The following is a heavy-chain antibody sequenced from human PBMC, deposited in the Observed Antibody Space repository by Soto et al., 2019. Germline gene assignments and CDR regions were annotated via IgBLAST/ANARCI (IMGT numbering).Heavy chain of an antibody. Sequence: EVQLVESGGGLVQAGGSLRLSCAASGFTFSTYSMNWVRQAPGKGLEWISYISSSGTTIYYAGSVKGRFTISRDSATNPLYLQMNSLRDEDTAVYYCARGRPFDYWGQGTLVTVSS. J-gene: IGHJ4*02. CDR1: GFTFSTYS. CDR2: ISSSGTTI. V-gene: IGHV3-48*02. CDR3: ARGRPFDY.